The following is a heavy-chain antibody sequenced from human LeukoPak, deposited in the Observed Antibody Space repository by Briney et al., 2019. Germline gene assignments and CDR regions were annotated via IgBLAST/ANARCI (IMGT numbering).Heavy chain of an antibody. Sequence: SETLSLTCAVSGYSISSGYYWGWIRQPPGKGLEWTGSIYHSGSTYYNPSLKSRVTISADTSKNQFSLKLSSVTAADTAVYYCARRQTESGLDYWGQGTLVTVSS. D-gene: IGHD1-26*01. V-gene: IGHV4-38-2*01. CDR3: ARRQTESGLDY. CDR1: GYSISSGYY. J-gene: IGHJ4*02. CDR2: IYHSGST.